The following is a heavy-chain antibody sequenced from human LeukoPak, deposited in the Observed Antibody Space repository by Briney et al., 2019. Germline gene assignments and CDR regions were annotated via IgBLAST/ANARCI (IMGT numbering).Heavy chain of an antibody. D-gene: IGHD2-15*01. Sequence: GGSLRLSCAASGFTFSTYAMTWVRQAPGKGLEWVSGISGSGDTTYYADSVKGRFTIPRDNSKNTLYLQMNSLRADDTAVYYCAKGTCSGGRCSFDYWGQGTLVTVSS. V-gene: IGHV3-23*01. CDR2: ISGSGDTT. CDR1: GFTFSTYA. J-gene: IGHJ4*02. CDR3: AKGTCSGGRCSFDY.